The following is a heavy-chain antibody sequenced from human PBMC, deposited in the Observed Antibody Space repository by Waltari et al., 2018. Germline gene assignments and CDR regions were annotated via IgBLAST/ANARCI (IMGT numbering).Heavy chain of an antibody. D-gene: IGHD3-10*01. Sequence: QVQLVQSGAEVKKPGASVKVSCTASGYTFPGYYMPWVRQAPGQGLEWMGRINPNSGGTNYAQKFQGRVTMTRDTSISTAYMELSRLRSDDTAVYYCARVRSGTTGWFDPWGQGTLVTVSS. CDR1: GYTFPGYY. V-gene: IGHV1-2*06. CDR2: INPNSGGT. J-gene: IGHJ5*02. CDR3: ARVRSGTTGWFDP.